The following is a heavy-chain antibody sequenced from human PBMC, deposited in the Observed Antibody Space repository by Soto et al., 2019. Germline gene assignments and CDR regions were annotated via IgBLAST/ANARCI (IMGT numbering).Heavy chain of an antibody. J-gene: IGHJ4*02. CDR1: GYSLTDYY. D-gene: IGHD3-3*01. CDR3: ASHSTRYRLEF. V-gene: IGHV1-2*02. CDR2: INPKSGNT. Sequence: QVQLVQSGAEVKKPGASVKVSCKASGYSLTDYYMHWVRQAPGQGLEWLGLINPKSGNTGYAQKFQGRVTMTRDTSLSTAYMELSSLRSDDTAVYYCASHSTRYRLEFWGQGTLVTASS.